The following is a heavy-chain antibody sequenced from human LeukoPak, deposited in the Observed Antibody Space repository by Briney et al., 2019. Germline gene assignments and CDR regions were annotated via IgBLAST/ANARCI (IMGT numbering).Heavy chain of an antibody. CDR1: GLTFSNYA. CDR2: ISSSSSYI. V-gene: IGHV3-21*01. Sequence: GGSLRLSCAASGLTFSNYAMNWVRQAPGKGLEWVSSISSSSSYIYYADSVKGRFTISRDNAKNSLYLQMNSLRAEDTAVYYCARAGGGYSYADYWGQGTLVTVSS. J-gene: IGHJ4*02. CDR3: ARAGGGYSYADY. D-gene: IGHD5-18*01.